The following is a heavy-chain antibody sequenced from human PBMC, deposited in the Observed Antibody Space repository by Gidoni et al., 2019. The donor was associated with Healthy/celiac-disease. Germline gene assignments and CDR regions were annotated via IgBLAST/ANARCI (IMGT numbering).Heavy chain of an antibody. CDR2: INHSGST. V-gene: IGHV4-34*01. Sequence: VQLQQCGAGLLKPSDTLSLTCAVYGGSFSGYYWSWIRQPPGKGLEWIGEINHSGSTNYNPSLKRRVTIAVDTSKNQFSLKLSSVTAADTAVYYCARGLLYWGQGTLVTVSS. CDR3: ARGLLY. J-gene: IGHJ4*02. CDR1: GGSFSGYY.